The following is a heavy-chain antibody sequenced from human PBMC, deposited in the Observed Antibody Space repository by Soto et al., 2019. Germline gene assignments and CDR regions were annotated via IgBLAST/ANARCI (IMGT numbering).Heavy chain of an antibody. Sequence: QVQLQQWGAGLLKPSETLSLICAVYGGSFSGNYWSWVRQPPGKGLEWIGEFSDSGSTNYNPSLKSRVTISVDTSKNQFSLKLSSVTAADTAVYYCARGARDAFDIWGQGTMVTVSS. V-gene: IGHV4-34*01. CDR2: FSDSGST. CDR3: ARGARDAFDI. CDR1: GGSFSGNY. J-gene: IGHJ3*02. D-gene: IGHD1-26*01.